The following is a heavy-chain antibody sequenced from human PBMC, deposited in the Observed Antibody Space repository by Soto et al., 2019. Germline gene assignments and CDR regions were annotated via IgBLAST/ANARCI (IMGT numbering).Heavy chain of an antibody. CDR1: GLTFSGHW. CDR3: TRHPSGMTYHAVFDF. V-gene: IGHV3-7*03. J-gene: IGHJ4*02. Sequence: VQLVQSGGTLVQPGGSLRLSCAASGLTFSGHWMTWVRQTPGEGLQWVAAIKPDGSETFYVDSVKGRFSISRANARNSLFLQMNSLRAEDTAVYYCTRHPSGMTYHAVFDFWGQGTLVTVSS. CDR2: IKPDGSET. D-gene: IGHD2-21*02.